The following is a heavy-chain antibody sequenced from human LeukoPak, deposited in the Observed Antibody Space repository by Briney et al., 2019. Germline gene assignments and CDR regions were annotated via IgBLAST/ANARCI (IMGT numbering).Heavy chain of an antibody. D-gene: IGHD6-13*01. CDR2: ISSSSSYI. V-gene: IGHV3-21*01. Sequence: PGGSLRLSCAASGVSFSSCSMNWVRQAPGKGLEWVSSISSSSSYIYYADSVKGRFTISRDNAKNSLYLQMNSLRAEDTAVYYCWPSSSWSFWGQGTLVTVSS. J-gene: IGHJ4*02. CDR1: GVSFSSCS. CDR3: WPSSSWSF.